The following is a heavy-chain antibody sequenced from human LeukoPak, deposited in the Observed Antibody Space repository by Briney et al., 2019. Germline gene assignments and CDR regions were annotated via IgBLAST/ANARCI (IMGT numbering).Heavy chain of an antibody. J-gene: IGHJ3*01. CDR3: AIGQGVITWGGADVYDV. D-gene: IGHD3-16*01. CDR1: GYTFTSYG. Sequence: ASVKVSCKASGYTFTSYGISWVRQAPGQRPEWMGWFSTYNGDTKYAQKLKGRLTLTADTLKTTAYMELRTLISDDTATYYCAIGQGVITWGGADVYDVWGQGTTVIVSS. CDR2: FSTYNGDT. V-gene: IGHV1-18*01.